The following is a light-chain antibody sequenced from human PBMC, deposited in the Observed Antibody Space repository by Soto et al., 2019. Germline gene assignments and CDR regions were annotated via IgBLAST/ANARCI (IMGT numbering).Light chain of an antibody. CDR2: QAS. CDR1: QSISSW. CDR3: QLYGRHYT. V-gene: IGKV1-5*03. Sequence: DIQMTQSPSTLSASVGDRINITCRASQSISSWLAWYQHKPGKAPKLLIYQASSLKSGVPSRFSGSGSGTEFTLTISNRQPDDSGSYHCQLYGRHYTFGQGTKLEIK. J-gene: IGKJ2*01.